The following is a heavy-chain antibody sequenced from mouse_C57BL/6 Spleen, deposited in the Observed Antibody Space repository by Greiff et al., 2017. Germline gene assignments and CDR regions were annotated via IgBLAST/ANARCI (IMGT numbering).Heavy chain of an antibody. CDR1: YFAFMASA. D-gene: IGHD2-4*01. J-gene: IGHJ3*01. Sequence: LQQSGAELVKPGSSVKLSCKDSYFAFMASAMHWVKQRPGHGLEWIGSFTMYSDATEYSENFKGKATLTANTSSSTADMELSSLTSEDSAVXYCASGGYYDYVFAYWGQGTLVTVSA. CDR3: ASGGYYDYVFAY. CDR2: FTMYSDAT. V-gene: IGHV1-49*01.